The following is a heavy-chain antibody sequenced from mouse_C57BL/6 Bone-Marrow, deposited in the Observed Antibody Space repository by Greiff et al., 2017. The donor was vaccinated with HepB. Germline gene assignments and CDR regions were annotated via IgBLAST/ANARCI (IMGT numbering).Heavy chain of an antibody. D-gene: IGHD1-1*01. CDR1: GYTFTDYY. Sequence: EVQLQQSGPELVKPGASVKISCKASGYTFTDYYMNWVKQSHGKSLEWIGDINPNNGGTSYNQKFKGKATLTVDKSSSTAYMELRSQTSEDSAVYYCAPYYYGSSYYAMDYWGQGTSVTVSS. V-gene: IGHV1-26*01. CDR3: APYYYGSSYYAMDY. J-gene: IGHJ4*01. CDR2: INPNNGGT.